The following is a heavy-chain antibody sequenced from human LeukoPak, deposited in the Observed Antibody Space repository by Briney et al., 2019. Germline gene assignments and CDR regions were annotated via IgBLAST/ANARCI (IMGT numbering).Heavy chain of an antibody. CDR3: ARASHAAARFNWFDP. D-gene: IGHD2-2*01. J-gene: IGHJ5*02. CDR2: INPNSGGT. Sequence: GASVKVSCKASGYTFTGYYMHWVRQAPGQGLEWMGWINPNSGGTNYAQKFQGRVTMTRDTSISTAYMELSRQRSDDTAVYYCARASHAAARFNWFDPWGQGTLVTVSS. CDR1: GYTFTGYY. V-gene: IGHV1-2*02.